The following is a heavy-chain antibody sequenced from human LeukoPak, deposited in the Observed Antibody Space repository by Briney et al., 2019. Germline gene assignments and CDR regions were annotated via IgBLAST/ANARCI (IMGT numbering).Heavy chain of an antibody. D-gene: IGHD2/OR15-2a*01. Sequence: GGSLRLSCAASGFTFSSYAMSWVRQAPGKGLEWVSGISGSGGCTYYADSVKGRFTISRDNSKNTLYLQMNSLRAEDTAVYFCAKAIVLSRDGIDIWGQGTMVTVSS. V-gene: IGHV3-23*01. CDR1: GFTFSSYA. J-gene: IGHJ3*02. CDR2: ISGSGGCT. CDR3: AKAIVLSRDGIDI.